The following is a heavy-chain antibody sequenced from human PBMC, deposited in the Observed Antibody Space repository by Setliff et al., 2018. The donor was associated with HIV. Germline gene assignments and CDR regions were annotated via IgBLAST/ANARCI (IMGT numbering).Heavy chain of an antibody. D-gene: IGHD6-19*01. Sequence: VASVKVSCKASGYTFTSYPMHWVRQAPGQGLEWMGVISTSGGSAGYAEKFRGRVTMTRDTSTSTVYMDLRHLRSEDTAVYYCARNQGDSSGLYAGDYWGHGTLVTVSS. CDR2: ISTSGGSA. J-gene: IGHJ4*01. V-gene: IGHV1-46*01. CDR1: GYTFTSYP. CDR3: ARNQGDSSGLYAGDY.